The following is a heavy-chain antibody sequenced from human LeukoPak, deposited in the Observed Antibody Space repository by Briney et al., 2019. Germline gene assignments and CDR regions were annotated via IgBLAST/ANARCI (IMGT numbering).Heavy chain of an antibody. Sequence: GGSLRLSCAASGFTVSSNYMSWVRQAPGKGLEWVSFIYSGGSTYYADSVKGRFTISRDNSKNTLYLQMNSLRAEDTAVYYCASAVETATVSTTDAFDIWGQGTMVTVSS. CDR3: ASAVETATVSTTDAFDI. D-gene: IGHD5-24*01. J-gene: IGHJ3*02. CDR1: GFTVSSNY. V-gene: IGHV3-66*01. CDR2: IYSGGST.